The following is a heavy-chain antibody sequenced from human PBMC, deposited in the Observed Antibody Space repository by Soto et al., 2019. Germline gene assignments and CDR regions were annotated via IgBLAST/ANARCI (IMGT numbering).Heavy chain of an antibody. CDR2: ISTYNGDR. CDR3: ARVYCTSTNCYEWGWFDP. D-gene: IGHD2-2*01. CDR1: GYTFTRYG. V-gene: IGHV1-18*04. J-gene: IGHJ5*02. Sequence: QVQLVQSGAEVKKPGASVKVSCKASGYTFTRYGISWVRQAPGQGLEWMGWISTYNGDRKDAQKFQDRVTMTTDTSTSTVYMELRSLRSDDPALCYCARVYCTSTNCYEWGWFDPWGQGTLVTVSS.